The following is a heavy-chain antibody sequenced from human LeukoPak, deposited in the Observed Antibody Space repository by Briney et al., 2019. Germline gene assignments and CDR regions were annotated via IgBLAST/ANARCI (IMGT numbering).Heavy chain of an antibody. CDR3: ATYYYDSSGSPAYYFDF. V-gene: IGHV4-30-4*01. J-gene: IGHJ4*02. D-gene: IGHD3-22*01. CDR1: GGSISNGGYF. Sequence: SETLSLTCTVSGGSISNGGYFWSWIRQPPGTGLEWVGYTFYSGSTYYNPSLESRLTISVDTSKNQFSLKLRSVTAADTAVYYCATYYYDSSGSPAYYFDFWGQGTLVTVSS. CDR2: TFYSGST.